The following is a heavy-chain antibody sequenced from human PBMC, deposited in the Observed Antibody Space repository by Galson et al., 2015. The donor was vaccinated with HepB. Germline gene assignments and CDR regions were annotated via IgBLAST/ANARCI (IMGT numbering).Heavy chain of an antibody. V-gene: IGHV1-18*04. Sequence: SVKVSCKASGYTFTSYGISWVRQAPGQGLEWMGWISAYNGNTNYAQKLQGRVTMTTDTSTSTAYMELRSLRSDDTAVYYCARAYSSSWENWFDPWGQGTLVTVSS. J-gene: IGHJ5*02. CDR2: ISAYNGNT. CDR1: GYTFTSYG. CDR3: ARAYSSSWENWFDP. D-gene: IGHD6-13*01.